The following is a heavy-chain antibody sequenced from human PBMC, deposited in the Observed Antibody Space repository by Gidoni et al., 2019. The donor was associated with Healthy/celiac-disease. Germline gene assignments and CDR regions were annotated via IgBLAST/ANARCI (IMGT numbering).Heavy chain of an antibody. Sequence: VQLVESGGGVVQPGGSLSLSCAASGFTFSSYSMNWVRQAPGKGLEWVSYISSSSSTIYYADSGKGRFTIARDNAKNSLYLKMNSLRAEDTAVYYCARMTTVVTPDYWGQGTLVTVSS. D-gene: IGHD4-17*01. CDR2: ISSSSSTI. CDR1: GFTFSSYS. V-gene: IGHV3-48*04. CDR3: ARMTTVVTPDY. J-gene: IGHJ4*02.